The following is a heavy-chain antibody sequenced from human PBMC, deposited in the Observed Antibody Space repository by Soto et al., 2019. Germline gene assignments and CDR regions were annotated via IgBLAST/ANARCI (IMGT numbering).Heavy chain of an antibody. D-gene: IGHD2-15*01. J-gene: IGHJ6*02. CDR2: IYYSGST. CDR3: ARVRSEAATNFYYYYYYGMDV. CDR1: GGSISSGGYY. Sequence: SETLSLTCTVSGGSISSGGYYWSWVRQHPGKGLEWIGYIYYSGSTYYNPSLKSRVTISVDTSKNQFSLKLSSVTAADTAVYYCARVRSEAATNFYYYYYYGMDVWGQGTTVTVSS. V-gene: IGHV4-31*03.